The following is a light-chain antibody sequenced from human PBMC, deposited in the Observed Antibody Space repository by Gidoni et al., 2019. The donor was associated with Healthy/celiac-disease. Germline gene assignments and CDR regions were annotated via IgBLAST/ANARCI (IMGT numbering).Light chain of an antibody. CDR3: QQSYSTSWT. CDR1: QNISSY. J-gene: IGKJ1*01. V-gene: IGKV1-39*01. Sequence: DIQLTHSPSSLSASVGDRVTITCRASQNISSYLNWYQQRPGKAPKLLIYAASSLQSGVPSRFSGSGSGTDFTLTISSLQPEDFATYYCQQSYSTSWTFGQGTKVEIK. CDR2: AAS.